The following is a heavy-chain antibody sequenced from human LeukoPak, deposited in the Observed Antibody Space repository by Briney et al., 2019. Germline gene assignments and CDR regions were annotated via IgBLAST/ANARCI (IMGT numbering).Heavy chain of an antibody. J-gene: IGHJ4*02. CDR3: AGGWFGGEHF. V-gene: IGHV3-48*03. CDR2: ISSSGSTI. CDR1: GFTFSSYE. D-gene: IGHD3-16*01. Sequence: GGSLRLSCAASGFTFSSYEMNWVRQAPGKGLEWVSYISSSGSTIFCADSVKGRFTISRDNAKNSLYIQMNSLRAEDTAVYYCAGGWFGGEHFWGQGTLVTVSS.